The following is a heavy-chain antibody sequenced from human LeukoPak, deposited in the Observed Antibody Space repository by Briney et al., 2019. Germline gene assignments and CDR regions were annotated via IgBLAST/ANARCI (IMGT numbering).Heavy chain of an antibody. J-gene: IGHJ3*02. Sequence: ASVKVSCKASGYTFTGYYMHWVRQAPGQGLEWMGWINPNSGGTNYAQKFQGRVTMTRDTSISTAYMELSRLRSDDTAVYYCARRDDVLRFLEWLSRPAFDIWGQGTMVTVSS. CDR2: INPNSGGT. CDR3: ARRDDVLRFLEWLSRPAFDI. V-gene: IGHV1-2*02. CDR1: GYTFTGYY. D-gene: IGHD3-3*01.